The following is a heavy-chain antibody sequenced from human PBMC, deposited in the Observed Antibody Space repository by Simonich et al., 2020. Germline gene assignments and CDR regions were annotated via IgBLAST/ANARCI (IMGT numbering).Heavy chain of an antibody. CDR1: GFTFSSYW. CDR3: AREGIAARDAFDI. D-gene: IGHD6-6*01. V-gene: IGHV3-7*01. J-gene: IGHJ3*02. Sequence: EVQLVESGGGLVQPGGSLRLSCAASGFTFSSYWMSWVRQAPGKGLEWVANIKQEGSEKYYVDSVKGRFTIPRDNAKNSLYLQMNSLRAEDTAVYYCAREGIAARDAFDIWGQGTMVTVSS. CDR2: IKQEGSEK.